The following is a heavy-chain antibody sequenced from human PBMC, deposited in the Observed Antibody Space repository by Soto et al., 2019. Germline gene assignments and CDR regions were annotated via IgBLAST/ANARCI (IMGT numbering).Heavy chain of an antibody. D-gene: IGHD3-3*01. CDR2: IYYSGST. CDR3: ARAPMSITIFGVVSGDTFDY. CDR1: GGSISSGGYY. Sequence: SETLSLTCTVSGGSISSGGYYWSWIRQHPGKGLEWIGYIYYSGSTYYNPSLKSRVTISVDTSKNQFSLKLSSVTAADTAVYYCARAPMSITIFGVVSGDTFDYWGQGNLVTVSS. J-gene: IGHJ4*02. V-gene: IGHV4-31*03.